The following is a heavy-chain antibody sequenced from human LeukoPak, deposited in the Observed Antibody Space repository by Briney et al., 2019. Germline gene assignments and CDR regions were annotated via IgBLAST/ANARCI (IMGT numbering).Heavy chain of an antibody. CDR1: GFTFSSYA. CDR3: AREAYYYDSSGYYGYGDFDY. D-gene: IGHD3-22*01. Sequence: GGPLRLSCAASGFTFSSYAMHWVRQAPGKGLEWVAVISYDGSNKYYADSVKGRFTISRDNSKNTLYLQMNSLRAEDTAVYYCAREAYYYDSSGYYGYGDFDYWGQGTLVTVSS. CDR2: ISYDGSNK. V-gene: IGHV3-30*04. J-gene: IGHJ4*02.